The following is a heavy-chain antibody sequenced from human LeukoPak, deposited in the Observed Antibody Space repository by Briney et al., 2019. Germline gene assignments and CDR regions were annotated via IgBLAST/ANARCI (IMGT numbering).Heavy chain of an antibody. Sequence: ASVKVSCKASGYTFTSYAVNWVRQAPGQGLEWMGWINPNSGGTNYAQKFQGRVTMTRDTSISTAYMELSRLRSDDTAVYYCARVRGSQRAFDIWGQGTMVTVSS. V-gene: IGHV1-2*02. CDR2: INPNSGGT. CDR1: GYTFTSYA. J-gene: IGHJ3*02. D-gene: IGHD3-10*01. CDR3: ARVRGSQRAFDI.